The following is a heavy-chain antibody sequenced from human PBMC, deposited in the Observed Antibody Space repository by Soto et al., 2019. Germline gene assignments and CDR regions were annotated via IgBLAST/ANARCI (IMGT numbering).Heavy chain of an antibody. J-gene: IGHJ4*02. CDR3: AREDGGGGRRHDF. Sequence: QVQLVQSGAEVKKPGASVKISCKTSGYTFAMHYIHWVRQVPGQGLEWMGMINPSDGSTSYVQKFQGRVTMTRDTSATTVFLNMSRLTSHDTAVFYCAREDGGGGRRHDFWGQGPLVTGS. D-gene: IGHD2-15*01. CDR1: GYTFAMHY. V-gene: IGHV1-46*01. CDR2: INPSDGST.